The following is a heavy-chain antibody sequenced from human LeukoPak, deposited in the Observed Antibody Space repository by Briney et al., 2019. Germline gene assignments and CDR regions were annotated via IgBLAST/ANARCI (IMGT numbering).Heavy chain of an antibody. CDR1: GFTFSSYA. Sequence: PGRSLRLSCAASGFTFSSYAMHWVRQAPGKGLEWVAVISYDGSNKYYADSVKGRFTISRYNSKNTLYLQMNSLRAEDTAVYYCARDLGPSGITGTNWFDPWGRGTLVTVSS. CDR2: ISYDGSNK. D-gene: IGHD1-20*01. CDR3: ARDLGPSGITGTNWFDP. V-gene: IGHV3-30*04. J-gene: IGHJ5*02.